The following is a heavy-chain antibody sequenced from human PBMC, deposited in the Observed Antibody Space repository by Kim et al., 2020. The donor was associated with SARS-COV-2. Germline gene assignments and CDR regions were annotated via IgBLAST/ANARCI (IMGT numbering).Heavy chain of an antibody. J-gene: IGHJ4*02. V-gene: IGHV3-64*01. D-gene: IGHD3-3*01. CDR1: GFTFSSYA. CDR2: ISSNGGST. Sequence: GGSLRLSCAASGFTFSSYAMHWVRQAPGKGLESVSAISSNGGSTYYANSVKGRFTISRDNSKNTLYLQMGSLRAEDMAVYYCARFYYDFWSGYYDWGQGTLVTVSS. CDR3: ARFYYDFWSGYYD.